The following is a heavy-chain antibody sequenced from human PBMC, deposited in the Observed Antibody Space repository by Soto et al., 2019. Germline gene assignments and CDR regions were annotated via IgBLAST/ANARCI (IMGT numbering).Heavy chain of an antibody. D-gene: IGHD3-9*01. J-gene: IGHJ5*02. Sequence: GSLRLSCAASGFTFSSYSMNWVRQAPGKGLEWVSSISSSSSYIYYADSVKGRFTISRDNAKNSLYLQMNSLRAEDTAVYYCARDHPDILTGYYFYQNWFDPWGQGTLVTVSS. CDR3: ARDHPDILTGYYFYQNWFDP. V-gene: IGHV3-21*01. CDR2: ISSSSSYI. CDR1: GFTFSSYS.